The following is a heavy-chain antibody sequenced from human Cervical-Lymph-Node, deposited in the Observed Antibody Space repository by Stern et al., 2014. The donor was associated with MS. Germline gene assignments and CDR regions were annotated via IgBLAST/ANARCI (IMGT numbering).Heavy chain of an antibody. CDR1: GYTFTSYY. CDR2: INPSGGST. CDR3: AREEASTPFDY. J-gene: IGHJ4*02. D-gene: IGHD2-15*01. Sequence: MQLVESGAEVKKPGASVKVSCKASGYTFTSYYMHWVRQAPGQGLEWMGIINPSGGSTSYAQKFQGRVSMTRDTSTSTVYMELSSLRSEDTAVYYCAREEASTPFDYWGQGTLVTVSS. V-gene: IGHV1-46*01.